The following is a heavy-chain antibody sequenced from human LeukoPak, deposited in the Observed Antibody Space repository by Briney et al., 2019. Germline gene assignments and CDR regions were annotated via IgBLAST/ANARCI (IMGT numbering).Heavy chain of an antibody. CDR2: IYYSGST. Sequence: SQTLSLTCTVSGGSISSGGYYWSWIRQHPGKGLEWIGYIYYSGSTYYNPSLKSRVTISVDTSKNQFSLKLSSVTAADTAVYYCARDQGTVVAGDNWFDPWGQGTLVTVSS. CDR3: ARDQGTVVAGDNWFDP. D-gene: IGHD2-15*01. CDR1: GGSISSGGYY. J-gene: IGHJ5*02. V-gene: IGHV4-31*03.